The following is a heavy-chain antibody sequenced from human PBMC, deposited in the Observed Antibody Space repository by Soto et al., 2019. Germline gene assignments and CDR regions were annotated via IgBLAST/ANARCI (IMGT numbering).Heavy chain of an antibody. J-gene: IGHJ3*02. V-gene: IGHV1-58*01. CDR3: AAAKRGMIRDAFDI. CDR2: IVVGSGNT. CDR1: GFTFTSSA. D-gene: IGHD3-16*01. Sequence: ASVKVSCKASGFTFTSSAVQWVRQARGQRLEWIGWIVVGSGNTNYAQKFQERVTITRDMSTSTAYMELSSLRSEDTAVYYCAAAKRGMIRDAFDIWGQGTMVTVSS.